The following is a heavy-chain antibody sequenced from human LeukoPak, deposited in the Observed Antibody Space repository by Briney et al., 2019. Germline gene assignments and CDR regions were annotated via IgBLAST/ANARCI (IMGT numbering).Heavy chain of an antibody. CDR2: IYHSGST. J-gene: IGHJ4*02. D-gene: IGHD6-13*01. CDR3: ARGPLYSSSWRNTNFDY. CDR1: GGSVSGYY. Sequence: SETLSLTCAVYGGSVSGYYWSWIRQPPGKGLEWIGSIYHSGSTYYNPSLKSRVTISVDTSKNQFSLKLSSVTAADTAVYYCARGPLYSSSWRNTNFDYWGQGTLVTVSS. V-gene: IGHV4-34*01.